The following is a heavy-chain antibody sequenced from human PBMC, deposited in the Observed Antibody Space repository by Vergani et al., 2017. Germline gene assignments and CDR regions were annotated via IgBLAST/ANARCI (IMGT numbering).Heavy chain of an antibody. CDR3: ARGDNTQSIAAPTL. CDR1: GFTVSSNY. V-gene: IGHV3-53*04. CDR2: IYSGGST. J-gene: IGHJ4*02. Sequence: EVQLVESGGGLVPPGGSLRLSCAASGFTVSSNYMSWVRQAPGKGLEWVSVIYSGGSTYYADSVKGRFTISRHKSKNTLYLQMNSLRAEDTAVYYCARGDNTQSIAAPTLWGQGTLVTVSS. D-gene: IGHD6-6*01.